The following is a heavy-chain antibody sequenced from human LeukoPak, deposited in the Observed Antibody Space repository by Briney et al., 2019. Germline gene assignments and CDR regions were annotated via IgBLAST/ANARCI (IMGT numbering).Heavy chain of an antibody. CDR2: IYTSGST. V-gene: IGHV4-4*07. J-gene: IGHJ3*02. CDR3: ARVADYYDSSGAFDAFDI. CDR1: GGSISSYY. D-gene: IGHD3-22*01. Sequence: NSSETLSLTCTVSGGSISSYYWSWIRQPAGKGLEWIGRIYTSGSTNYNPSLKSRVTMSVDTSKNQFSLKLSSVTAADTAVYYCARVADYYDSSGAFDAFDIWGQGTMVTVSS.